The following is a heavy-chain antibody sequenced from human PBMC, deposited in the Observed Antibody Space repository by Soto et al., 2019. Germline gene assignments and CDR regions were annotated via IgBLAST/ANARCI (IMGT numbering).Heavy chain of an antibody. CDR3: ARKGGYYDSSGYYYFDY. CDR2: IYYSGST. J-gene: IGHJ4*02. D-gene: IGHD3-22*01. CDR1: GGSISSYY. V-gene: IGHV4-59*01. Sequence: SETLSLTCTVSGGSISSYYWSWIRQPPGKGLKWIGYIYYSGSTNYNPSLKSRVTISVDTSKNQFSLKLSSVTAADTAVYYCARKGGYYDSSGYYYFDYWGQGTLVTVSS.